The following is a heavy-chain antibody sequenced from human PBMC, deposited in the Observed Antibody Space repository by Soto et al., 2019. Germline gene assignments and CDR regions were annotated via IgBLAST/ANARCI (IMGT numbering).Heavy chain of an antibody. D-gene: IGHD2-15*01. CDR1: GYTFTRYT. V-gene: IGHV1-3*01. CDR2: INPDNGNT. J-gene: IGHJ5*02. Sequence: ASVKVSCKASGYTFTRYTMNWVRQAPGQRLEWMGWINPDNGNTKSSQKFQDRVIITRDTSASTAYMDLSSLRSEDTAVYYCARGIATGQLDPWGQGTRVTVSS. CDR3: ARGIATGQLDP.